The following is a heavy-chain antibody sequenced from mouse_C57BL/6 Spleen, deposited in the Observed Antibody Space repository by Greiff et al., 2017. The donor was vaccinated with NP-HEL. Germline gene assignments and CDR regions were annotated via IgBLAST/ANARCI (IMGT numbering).Heavy chain of an antibody. J-gene: IGHJ4*01. CDR1: GYTFTDYE. CDR3: TRRRTGTSAMDY. CDR2: IDTETGGT. Sequence: QVQLQQSGAELVRPGASVTLSCKASGYTFTDYEMHWVKQTPVHGLEWIGAIDTETGGTAYNQKFKGKAILTADKSSSTAYMERRSLTSEDSAVYYCTRRRTGTSAMDYWGQGTSVTVSS. V-gene: IGHV1-15*01. D-gene: IGHD4-1*01.